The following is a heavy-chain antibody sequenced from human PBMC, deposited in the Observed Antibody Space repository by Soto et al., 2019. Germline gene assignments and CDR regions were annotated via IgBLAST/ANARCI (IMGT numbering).Heavy chain of an antibody. D-gene: IGHD1-1*01. V-gene: IGHV4-38-2*02. CDR2: IFHTGGT. CDR1: GSAISSGYY. J-gene: IGHJ5*02. CDR3: ARGGFYNPNPEIWFDP. Sequence: PSETLSLTCSVSGSAISSGYYWGWVRQPPGKGLEWIGNIFHTGGTYYNPSLKFRVAISVEMSNNQFSLRLNSVTASDTAIYYCARGGFYNPNPEIWFDPWGQGTMVTVYS.